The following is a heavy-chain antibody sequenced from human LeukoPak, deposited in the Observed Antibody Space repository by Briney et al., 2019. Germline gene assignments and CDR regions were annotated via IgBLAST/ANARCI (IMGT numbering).Heavy chain of an antibody. V-gene: IGHV4-61*02. CDR2: IYTSGST. J-gene: IGHJ4*02. D-gene: IGHD1-26*01. Sequence: PSQTLSLTCTVSGGSISSGSYYWSWIRQPAGKGLEWIGRIYTSGSTNYNPSLKSRVTISVDTSKNQFSLKLSSVTAADTAVYYCARERGSYPWYFDDWGQGTLVTVSS. CDR3: ARERGSYPWYFDD. CDR1: GGSISSGSYY.